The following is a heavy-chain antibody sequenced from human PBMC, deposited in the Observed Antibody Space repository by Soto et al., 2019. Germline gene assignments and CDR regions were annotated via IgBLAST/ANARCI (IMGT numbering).Heavy chain of an antibody. V-gene: IGHV3-9*01. CDR1: GFTFDDYA. CDR3: AKATQPDIGWFDP. J-gene: IGHJ5*02. D-gene: IGHD5-12*01. Sequence: DVQLVESGGGLVQPGRSLRLSCAASGFTFDDYAMHWVRQAPGKGLEWVSGISWNSGSIGYADSVKGRFTISRDNAKNSLYLQMNSLRAEDTALYYCAKATQPDIGWFDPWGQGTLVTVSS. CDR2: ISWNSGSI.